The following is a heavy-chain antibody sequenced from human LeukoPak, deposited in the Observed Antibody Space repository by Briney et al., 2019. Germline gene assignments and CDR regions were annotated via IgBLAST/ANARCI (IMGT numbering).Heavy chain of an antibody. V-gene: IGHV4-38-2*01. Sequence: PSETLSLTCAVSGYSISSGYYWGWIRQPPGKGLEWIGSIYHNGSTYYNPSLKSRVTISVDTSKNQFSLKLSSVTAADTAVYYCARKRGSSRKAYYFDYWGQGTLVTVSS. D-gene: IGHD1-26*01. CDR2: IYHNGST. J-gene: IGHJ4*02. CDR1: GYSISSGYY. CDR3: ARKRGSSRKAYYFDY.